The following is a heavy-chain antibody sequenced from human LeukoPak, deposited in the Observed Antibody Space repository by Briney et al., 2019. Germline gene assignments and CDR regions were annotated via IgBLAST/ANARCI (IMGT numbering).Heavy chain of an antibody. CDR3: ARGKRVLRYFDWSIEYYFDY. Sequence: ASVRVSCKASGYTFTGYYMHWVRQAPGQGLEWMGWINPNSGGTNYAQKFQGRVTMTRDTSISTAYMELSRLRSDDTAVYYCARGKRVLRYFDWSIEYYFDYWGQGTLVTVSS. CDR1: GYTFTGYY. J-gene: IGHJ4*02. D-gene: IGHD3-9*01. V-gene: IGHV1-2*02. CDR2: INPNSGGT.